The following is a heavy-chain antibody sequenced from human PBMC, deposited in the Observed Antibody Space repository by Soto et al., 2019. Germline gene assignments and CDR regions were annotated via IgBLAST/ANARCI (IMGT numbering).Heavy chain of an antibody. D-gene: IGHD4-17*01. V-gene: IGHV3-48*02. CDR2: ISGSGTTR. Sequence: EVQLVESGGGFVQPGGSLRLSCAASGFSLRGYSMIWVRQAPGKGLEWVSYISGSGTTRYYADSVKGRFTISRDNAKNSVYLQMNSLGDEDTAVYYCARGAGYGDYGGYWGQGTLVTVSS. CDR3: ARGAGYGDYGGY. CDR1: GFSLRGYS. J-gene: IGHJ4*02.